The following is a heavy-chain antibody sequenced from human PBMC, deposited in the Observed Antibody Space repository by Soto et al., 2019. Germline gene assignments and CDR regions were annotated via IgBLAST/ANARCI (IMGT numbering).Heavy chain of an antibody. CDR2: IYPGDSDT. D-gene: IGHD3-22*01. CDR3: ARLPRDCNKTSCYYADH. J-gene: IGHJ4*02. Sequence: PGESLTLSCKVSGYTFTNYWIGWVRQLPGKGLEWMGIIYPGDSDTRLHPSLQGHVTLSADVTVSTAFLQWRTLKTSDSGMYFCARLPRDCNKTSCYYADHWGQGTSVTVSS. CDR1: GYTFTNYW. V-gene: IGHV5-51*01.